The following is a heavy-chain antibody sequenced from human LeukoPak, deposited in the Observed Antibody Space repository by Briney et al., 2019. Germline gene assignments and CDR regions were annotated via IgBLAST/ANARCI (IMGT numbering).Heavy chain of an antibody. J-gene: IGHJ4*02. V-gene: IGHV3-9*01. CDR2: ISWDRGTT. CDR3: AKASNYDYLWGSQQIGYYFDY. Sequence: GGSLRLSCEASGFTFNNYAMHWVRQAPGKGLEWVSAISWDRGTTGYGDSVKGRFTISRDNAKNTLYLQMSSLRAEDTALYYCAKASNYDYLWGSQQIGYYFDYWGRGILVTVSS. CDR1: GFTFNNYA. D-gene: IGHD3-16*01.